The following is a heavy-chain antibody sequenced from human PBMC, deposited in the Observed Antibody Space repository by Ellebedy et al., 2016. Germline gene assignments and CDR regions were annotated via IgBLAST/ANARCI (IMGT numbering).Heavy chain of an antibody. Sequence: SETLSLTXTVSGGSLSSADHYWSWIRQHPGKGLEWIGNSDSSGSAYYTPSLKSRVTISVDTSKNQVSLKLNFVTAADTAVYYCARRTTFWSGFFDFWGQGNLVTVSS. D-gene: IGHD3-3*01. CDR3: ARRTTFWSGFFDF. CDR1: GGSLSSADHY. V-gene: IGHV4-31*03. CDR2: SDSSGSA. J-gene: IGHJ4*02.